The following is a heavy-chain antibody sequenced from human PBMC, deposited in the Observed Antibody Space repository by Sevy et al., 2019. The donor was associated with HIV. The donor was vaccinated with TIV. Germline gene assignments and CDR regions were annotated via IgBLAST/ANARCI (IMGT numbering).Heavy chain of an antibody. Sequence: GGSLRLACAASGFDFRSYEMSWVRQAPGKGLQWVSYIDTTGTAIYADSVKGRFTISRDNAKNSLFLQMYGLRPDDTAVYYCVRDTHRSGYYGVTFPRASDLWVQGTLVTISS. CDR1: GFDFRSYE. CDR2: IDTTGTAI. J-gene: IGHJ5*02. CDR3: VRDTHRSGYYGVTFPRASDL. D-gene: IGHD3-22*01. V-gene: IGHV3-48*03.